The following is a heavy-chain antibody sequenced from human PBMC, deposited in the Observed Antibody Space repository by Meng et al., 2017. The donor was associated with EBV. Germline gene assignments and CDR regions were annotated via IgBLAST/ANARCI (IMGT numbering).Heavy chain of an antibody. V-gene: IGHV4-4*02. D-gene: IGHD3-22*01. CDR3: ARRSLDYYDSSGFDY. J-gene: IGHJ4*02. CDR2: IYHSGST. CDR1: GGSISSSNW. Sequence: QVQRQEAGPGRVKPSGTLSLTCAVSGGSISSSNWWSWVRQPPGKGLEWIGEIYHSGSTNYNPSLKSRVTISVDKSKNQFSLKLSPVTAADTAVYYCARRSLDYYDSSGFDYWGQGTLVTVSS.